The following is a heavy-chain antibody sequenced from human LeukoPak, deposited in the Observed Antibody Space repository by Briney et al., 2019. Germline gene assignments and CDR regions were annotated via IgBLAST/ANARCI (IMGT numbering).Heavy chain of an antibody. V-gene: IGHV3-7*01. D-gene: IGHD6-13*01. CDR2: MNKDGSEK. J-gene: IGHJ3*01. Sequence: GGSLRLSCAASGFIFSNYWMGWVRQAPGKRPEWVANMNKDGSEKYYADSVKGRFTISRDNARNSVYLQMNSLRVEDTAVYCCARGTGSSSWTRDAFDVWGQGTMVTVSS. CDR1: GFIFSNYW. CDR3: ARGTGSSSWTRDAFDV.